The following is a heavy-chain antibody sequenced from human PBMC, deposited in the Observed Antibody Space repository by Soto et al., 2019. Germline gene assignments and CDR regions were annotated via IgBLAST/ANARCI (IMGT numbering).Heavy chain of an antibody. Sequence: QVQLVQSGAEVKKPGASVKVSCKASGYTFTSYDINWVRQATGTGLEWMGWMNPNSGNTGYAQKTQGRVTMTRNTSISTAHMGLSSVRSEDAAVYYRAREGVGGIDVWAQGTAVTVSS. CDR3: AREGVGGIDV. V-gene: IGHV1-8*01. CDR1: GYTFTSYD. J-gene: IGHJ6*02. D-gene: IGHD3-10*01. CDR2: MNPNSGNT.